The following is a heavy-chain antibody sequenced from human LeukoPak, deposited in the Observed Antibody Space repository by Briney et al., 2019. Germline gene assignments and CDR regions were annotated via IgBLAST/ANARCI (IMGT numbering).Heavy chain of an antibody. Sequence: PSVTLSLTCTVSGGSIGSHYWSWIRQPPGKGLEWIGYIYYSGSTNYNPSLKSRVTMSVDTSKNQFSLKLSSVTAADTAVYYCARGGAAAAADYWGQGTLVTVSS. CDR1: GGSIGSHY. D-gene: IGHD6-13*01. CDR3: ARGGAAAAADY. CDR2: IYYSGST. V-gene: IGHV4-59*11. J-gene: IGHJ4*02.